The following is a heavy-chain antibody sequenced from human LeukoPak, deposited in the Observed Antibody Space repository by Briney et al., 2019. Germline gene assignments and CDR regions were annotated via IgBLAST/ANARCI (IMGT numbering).Heavy chain of an antibody. D-gene: IGHD3-22*01. V-gene: IGHV4-34*01. CDR1: GGSFSGYY. CDR3: ARDPGWGYYDSSGYSNAFDI. CDR2: INHSGST. Sequence: PSETLSLTCAVYGGSFSGYYWSWIRQPPGKGLEWIGEINHSGSTNYNPSLKSRVTISVDTSKNQFSLKLSSVTAADTAVYYCARDPGWGYYDSSGYSNAFDIWGQGTMVTVSS. J-gene: IGHJ3*02.